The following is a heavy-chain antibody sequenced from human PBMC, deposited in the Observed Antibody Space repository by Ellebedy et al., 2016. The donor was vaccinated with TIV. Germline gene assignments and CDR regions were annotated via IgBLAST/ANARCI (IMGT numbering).Heavy chain of an antibody. J-gene: IGHJ5*02. CDR3: ARYCCGVPNYFDP. V-gene: IGHV4-39*01. Sequence: SETLSLTXTVSGGSISSKSHYWGWLRQPPGKGLEWIGSIYYSGSTNYNPSLKSRVTISVDTSKNQFSLKLTSVTAADTAVYYCARYCCGVPNYFDPWGQGTLVTVSS. CDR1: GGSISSKSHY. D-gene: IGHD2-21*01. CDR2: IYYSGST.